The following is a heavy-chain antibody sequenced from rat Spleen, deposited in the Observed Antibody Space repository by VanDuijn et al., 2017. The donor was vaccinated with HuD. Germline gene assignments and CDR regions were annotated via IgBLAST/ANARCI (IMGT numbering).Heavy chain of an antibody. CDR1: DYSITSNY. Sequence: EVQLQESGPGRVKPSQSLSLTCSVTDYSITSNYWGWIRQFPGNKVEWMGYIDYSGRTSYNPSLKSRISITRDTSRNQFFLQLNSVSTEDTATYYCTRYRTTDYYYDYVMDAWGQGASVTVSS. V-gene: IGHV3-1*01. CDR3: TRYRTTDYYYDYVMDA. CDR2: IDYSGRT. J-gene: IGHJ4*01. D-gene: IGHD1-6*01.